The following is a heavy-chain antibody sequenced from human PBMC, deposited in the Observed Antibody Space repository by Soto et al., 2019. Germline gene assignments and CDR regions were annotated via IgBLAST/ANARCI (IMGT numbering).Heavy chain of an antibody. V-gene: IGHV3-23*01. J-gene: IGHJ3*02. CDR1: GVTFSNYA. CDR3: AKVRDSSGFDAFDI. CDR2: TNDSYDST. D-gene: IGHD3-22*01. Sequence: PGGSLRLSCAASGVTFSNYAMTWVRQAPGKGLEWVSVTNDSYDSTYYADSVKGRFTISRDNSKNTLYLQMNSLRAEDTAVYYCAKVRDSSGFDAFDIWGQGTMVTVSS.